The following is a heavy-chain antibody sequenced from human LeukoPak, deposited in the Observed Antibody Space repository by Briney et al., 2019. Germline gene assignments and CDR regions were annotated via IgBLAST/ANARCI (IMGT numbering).Heavy chain of an antibody. Sequence: SETLSLTCTVSGGSISSGGYYWSWIRQHPGKGLEWIGYIYYSGSTYYNPSLKSRVTISVDTSKNQFSLKLSSVTAADTAVYYCARASVAGLVVQSYYFDYWGQGTLVTVSS. CDR3: ARASVAGLVVQSYYFDY. CDR2: IYYSGST. CDR1: GGSISSGGYY. J-gene: IGHJ4*02. D-gene: IGHD6-19*01. V-gene: IGHV4-61*08.